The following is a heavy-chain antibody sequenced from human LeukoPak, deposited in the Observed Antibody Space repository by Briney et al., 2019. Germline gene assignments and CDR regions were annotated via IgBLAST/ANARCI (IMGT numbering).Heavy chain of an antibody. CDR1: GFTVSSNY. CDR3: ARVPILGGDCFYFDY. D-gene: IGHD2-21*02. Sequence: PGGSPRLSCAASGFTVSSNYMSWVRQAPGKGLEWVSVIYSGGSTYYADSVKGRFTISRHNSKNTLYLQMNSLRAEDTAVYYCARVPILGGDCFYFDYWGQGTLVTVSS. CDR2: IYSGGST. J-gene: IGHJ4*02. V-gene: IGHV3-53*04.